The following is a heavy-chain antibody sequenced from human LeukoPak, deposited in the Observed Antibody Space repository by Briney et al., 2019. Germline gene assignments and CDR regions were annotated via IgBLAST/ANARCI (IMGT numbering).Heavy chain of an antibody. J-gene: IGHJ4*02. CDR1: GFTVSSNY. CDR2: IYSGGST. Sequence: TGGSLRLSCAASGFTVSSNYMSWVRQAPGKGLEWVSVIYSGGSTYNLNSVKGRFTNYRDNTKNTLYLQMNSQRAEDTAVYDCARVAIGDYFDYWGQGTLVTVSS. V-gene: IGHV3-53*01. CDR3: ARVAIGDYFDY. D-gene: IGHD3-10*01.